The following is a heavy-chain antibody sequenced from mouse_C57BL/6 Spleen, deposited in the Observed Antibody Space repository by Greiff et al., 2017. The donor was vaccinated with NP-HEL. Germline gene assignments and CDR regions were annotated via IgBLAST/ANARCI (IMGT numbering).Heavy chain of an antibody. Sequence: QVQLKQSGAELVKPGASVKMSCKASGYTFTSYWITWVKQRPGQGLEWIGDIYPGSGSTNYNEKFKSKATLTVDTSSSTAYMQLSSLTSEDSAVYYCARPHYGNYAMDYWGQGTSVTVSS. CDR1: GYTFTSYW. D-gene: IGHD2-1*01. CDR2: IYPGSGST. V-gene: IGHV1-55*01. J-gene: IGHJ4*01. CDR3: ARPHYGNYAMDY.